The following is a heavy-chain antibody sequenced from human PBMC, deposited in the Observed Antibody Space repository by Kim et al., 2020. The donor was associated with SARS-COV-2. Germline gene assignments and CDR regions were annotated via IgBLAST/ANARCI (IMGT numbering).Heavy chain of an antibody. D-gene: IGHD3-22*01. Sequence: YYNPSLKSRVTISVDTSKNQFSLKLSSVTAADTAVYYCATYDSSGDLLDYWGQGTLVTVSS. V-gene: IGHV4-39*01. J-gene: IGHJ4*02. CDR3: ATYDSSGDLLDY.